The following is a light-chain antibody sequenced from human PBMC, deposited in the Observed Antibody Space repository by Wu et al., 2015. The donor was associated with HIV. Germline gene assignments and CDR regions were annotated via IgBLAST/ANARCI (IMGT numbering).Light chain of an antibody. CDR1: EDLASDY. J-gene: IGKJ2*01. Sequence: EIVLTQSPGTLSLSPGERATLSCRASEDLASDYLAWYQQRPGQAPTLLIYGASYRATGIPDRFTASGSGTDFSLTIRRLEPEDFAVYYCQQYNSSPYNFGLGDQTWRSN. CDR3: QQYNSSPYN. V-gene: IGKV3-20*01. CDR2: GAS.